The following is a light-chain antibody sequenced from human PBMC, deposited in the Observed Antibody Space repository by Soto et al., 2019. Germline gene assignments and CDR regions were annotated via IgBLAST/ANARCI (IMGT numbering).Light chain of an antibody. J-gene: IGKJ2*01. V-gene: IGKV1-39*01. CDR1: QSISSY. CDR3: QQSYSTPPYT. CDR2: AAS. Sequence: DIQMTQSPSSLSASVGDRVTITCQASQSISSYLNWYQQKPGKAPKLLIYAASSLQSGVPSRFGGSGSGTDFTLTISSLQPEDFATYYCQQSYSTPPYTFGQGTKLEIK.